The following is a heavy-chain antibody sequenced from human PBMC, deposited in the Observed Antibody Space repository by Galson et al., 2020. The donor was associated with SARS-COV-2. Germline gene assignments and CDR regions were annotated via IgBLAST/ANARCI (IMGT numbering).Heavy chain of an antibody. V-gene: IGHV4-38-2*02. Sequence: SETLSLTCAVSGYSISSGFYWGWIRQPPGKGLEWIGSIYHSGSTYYNPSLKSRVTISVDTSKNQFSLKLSSVTAADTAVYYCAREGNEGGTYSYWGQGTLVTVSP. J-gene: IGHJ4*02. D-gene: IGHD1-26*01. CDR2: IYHSGST. CDR3: AREGNEGGTYSY. CDR1: GYSISSGFY.